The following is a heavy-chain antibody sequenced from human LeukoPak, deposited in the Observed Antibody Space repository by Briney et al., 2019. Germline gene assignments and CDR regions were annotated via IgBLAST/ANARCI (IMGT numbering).Heavy chain of an antibody. J-gene: IGHJ4*02. D-gene: IGHD4-23*01. CDR1: GGSISSGGYY. V-gene: IGHV4-30-2*01. CDR2: IYHSGST. Sequence: SETLSLTCTVSGGSISSGGYYWSWIRQPPGKGLEWVGYIYHSGSTYYNPPLKSRVTLSVDRSKNQFSLKLSSVTAADTGVYYCARESSGGADYWGQGTLVTVSS. CDR3: ARESSGGADY.